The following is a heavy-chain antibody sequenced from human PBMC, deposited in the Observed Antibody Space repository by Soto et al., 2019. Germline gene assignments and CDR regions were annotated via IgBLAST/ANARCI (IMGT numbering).Heavy chain of an antibody. CDR1: GGTFSSYA. D-gene: IGHD5-12*01. Sequence: GASVKVSCKASGGTFSSYAISWVRQAPGQGLEWMGGIIPIFGTANYAQKFQGRVTITADESTSTAYMELSSLRSEDTAVYYCAKDPRYSNPSFSSYYYYYSGMDVWGQGTTVTVSS. V-gene: IGHV1-69*13. CDR2: IIPIFGTA. CDR3: AKDPRYSNPSFSSYYYYYSGMDV. J-gene: IGHJ6*02.